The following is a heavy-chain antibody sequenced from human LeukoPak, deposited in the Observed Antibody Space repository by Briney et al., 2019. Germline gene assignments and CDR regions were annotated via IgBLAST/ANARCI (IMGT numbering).Heavy chain of an antibody. D-gene: IGHD4-11*01. Sequence: GASVKVSCKASGYTFTSYGISWVRQAPGQGLEWMGWISAYNGNTNYAQKLQGRVTITTDTSTSTAYMELRSMRSDDTAVYYCARHDYSNYDWFDPWGQGTLVTVSS. CDR3: ARHDYSNYDWFDP. V-gene: IGHV1-18*01. J-gene: IGHJ5*02. CDR1: GYTFTSYG. CDR2: ISAYNGNT.